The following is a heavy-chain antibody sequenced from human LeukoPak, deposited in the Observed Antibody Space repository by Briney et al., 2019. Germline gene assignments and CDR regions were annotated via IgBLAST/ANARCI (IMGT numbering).Heavy chain of an antibody. V-gene: IGHV3-30*02. J-gene: IGHJ4*02. Sequence: GRTLRLSCAASGFTFSNYAIHWVRQAPGPGLGWVAFIRSDGNNKYYADSVKGRFTISRDNAQNSLTLHMNTLGADDTAVYYCAKDGGTHFDHWGQGTLVTVSS. CDR1: GFTFSNYA. D-gene: IGHD1-26*01. CDR2: IRSDGNNK. CDR3: AKDGGTHFDH.